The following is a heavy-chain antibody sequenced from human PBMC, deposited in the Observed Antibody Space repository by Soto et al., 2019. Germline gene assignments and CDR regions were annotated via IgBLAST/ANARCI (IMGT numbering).Heavy chain of an antibody. CDR3: ARAPDTAMGNFDP. CDR2: VYYSGSA. J-gene: IGHJ5*02. D-gene: IGHD5-18*01. Sequence: SETLSLTCTVAGGSSSSGGYCWIWVRQHPGKGLEWIGNVYYSGSAYYNPSLKSRVTISVDTSKNQFSLKLSSVTAADTAVYYCARAPDTAMGNFDPWGQGTLVTVS. CDR1: GGSSSSGGYC. V-gene: IGHV4-31*03.